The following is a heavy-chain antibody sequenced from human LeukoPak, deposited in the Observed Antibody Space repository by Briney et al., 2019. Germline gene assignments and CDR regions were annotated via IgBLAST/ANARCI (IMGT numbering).Heavy chain of an antibody. CDR2: IFYSGST. Sequence: SETLSLTCTVSGGSISSYYWSWIRQPPGKGLEWIGYIFYSGSTDYNPSLNGRVTMSVDTSKSQFSLKLSSVTAADTAVYYCARGYYWFDSWGQGTLVTVSS. J-gene: IGHJ5*01. D-gene: IGHD1-26*01. V-gene: IGHV4-59*01. CDR1: GGSISSYY. CDR3: ARGYYWFDS.